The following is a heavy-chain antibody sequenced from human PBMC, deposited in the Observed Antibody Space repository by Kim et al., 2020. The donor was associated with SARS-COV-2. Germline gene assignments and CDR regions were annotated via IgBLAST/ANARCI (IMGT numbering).Heavy chain of an antibody. D-gene: IGHD2-2*01. Sequence: SVKVSCRTSGFPFSNSAVQWVRQARGQRPEWIGWIVVGSGNTNYAQKFQERVTISRDMSTSTAYMVLSSLRSYDTAVYYCAAEEGSCSNIICSGKNMGDYWGQGTLVTVSS. CDR1: GFPFSNSA. J-gene: IGHJ4*02. CDR2: IVVGSGNT. V-gene: IGHV1-58*01. CDR3: AAEEGSCSNIICSGKNMGDY.